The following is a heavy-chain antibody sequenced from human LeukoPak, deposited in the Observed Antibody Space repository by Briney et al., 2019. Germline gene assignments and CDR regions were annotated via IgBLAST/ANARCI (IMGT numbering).Heavy chain of an antibody. CDR1: GFTFSSYA. CDR3: ARDSGSGSYLPAAFDI. Sequence: GGSLRLSCAAPGFTFSSYAMHWVRQAPGKGLEWVAVISYDGSNKYYADSVKGRFTISRDNSKNTLYLQMNSLRAEDTAVYYCARDSGSGSYLPAAFDIWGQGTMVTVSS. V-gene: IGHV3-30*04. CDR2: ISYDGSNK. J-gene: IGHJ3*02. D-gene: IGHD1-26*01.